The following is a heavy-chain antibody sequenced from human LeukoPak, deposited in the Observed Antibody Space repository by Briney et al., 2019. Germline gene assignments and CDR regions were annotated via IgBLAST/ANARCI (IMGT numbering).Heavy chain of an antibody. Sequence: PGGSLRLSCTASGFTFSSYAMSWVRQAPGKGLEWVSAISGSGDSTYYADSVKGRFTISRDNAKNTLYLQMNSLRAEDTAVYYCARGLGGYTSSQAYWGQGTLVTVSS. J-gene: IGHJ4*02. CDR3: ARGLGGYTSSQAY. D-gene: IGHD6-13*01. CDR2: ISGSGDST. CDR1: GFTFSSYA. V-gene: IGHV3-23*01.